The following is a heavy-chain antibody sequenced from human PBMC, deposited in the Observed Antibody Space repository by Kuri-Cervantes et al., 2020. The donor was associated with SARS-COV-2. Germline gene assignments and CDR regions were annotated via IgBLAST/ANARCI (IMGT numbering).Heavy chain of an antibody. CDR3: ARDLVVSSGWDYYMDV. CDR1: GFFLSAYN. Sequence: LSLTCAASGFFLSAYNMNWVRQAPGRGLEWVSYISASSGRIYYADSVKGRFTISRDNARNSLYLQMNSLRAEDTAVYYCARDLVVSSGWDYYMDVWGKGTTVTVSS. V-gene: IGHV3-48*01. D-gene: IGHD6-19*01. J-gene: IGHJ6*03. CDR2: ISASSGRI.